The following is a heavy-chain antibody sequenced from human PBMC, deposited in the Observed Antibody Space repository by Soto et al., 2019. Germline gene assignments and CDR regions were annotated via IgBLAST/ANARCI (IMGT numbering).Heavy chain of an antibody. CDR1: AGSIGSGFYY. J-gene: IGHJ6*03. Sequence: QVQLQESGPGLVKPSQTLSLTCTVSAGSIGSGFYYWSWIRQHPGKGLEWIGYIYSRGNTYYNPSLKSRVTISLDTSDNQFSLTLSSETAADTAVYYCARGTYYFYMDVWGKGTTVTVSS. V-gene: IGHV4-31*03. CDR3: ARGTYYFYMDV. CDR2: IYSRGNT.